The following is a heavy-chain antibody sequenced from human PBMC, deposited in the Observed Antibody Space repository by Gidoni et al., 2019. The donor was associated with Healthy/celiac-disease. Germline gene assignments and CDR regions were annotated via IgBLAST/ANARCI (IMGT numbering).Heavy chain of an antibody. Sequence: QVQLQESGPGLVKPSETLSLTCTVSGGSISSYYWSWIRQPAGKGLEWSGRIYTSGSTNYNPPLKSRVTMSVDTSKNQFSLKLSSVTAADTAVYYCARAPERLVLWWFDPWGQGTLVTVSS. CDR1: GGSISSYY. CDR2: IYTSGST. J-gene: IGHJ5*02. V-gene: IGHV4-4*07. D-gene: IGHD6-6*01. CDR3: ARAPERLVLWWFDP.